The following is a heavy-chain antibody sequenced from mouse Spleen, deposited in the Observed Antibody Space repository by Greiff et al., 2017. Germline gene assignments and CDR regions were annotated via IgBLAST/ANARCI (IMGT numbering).Heavy chain of an antibody. CDR2: ISSGGGNT. Sequence: EVQRVESGGGLVKPGGSLKLSCAASGFTFSSYTMSWVRQTPAKRLEWVATISSGGGNTYYPDSVKGRFTISRDNARNTLYLQMSSLRSEDTAMYYCARGGYSTLYYAMDYWGQGTSVTVSS. CDR1: GFTFSSYT. J-gene: IGHJ4*01. V-gene: IGHV5-9*04. CDR3: ARGGYSTLYYAMDY. D-gene: IGHD2-5*01.